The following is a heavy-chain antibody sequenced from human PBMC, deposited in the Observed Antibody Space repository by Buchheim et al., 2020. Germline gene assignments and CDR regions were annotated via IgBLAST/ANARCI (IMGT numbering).Heavy chain of an antibody. J-gene: IGHJ4*02. CDR3: AKEIWAYCGGDCYSHYFDY. D-gene: IGHD2-21*02. CDR1: GFTFSSYG. CDR2: ISYDGSNK. Sequence: QVQLVESGGGVVQPGRSLRLSCAASGFTFSSYGMHWVRQAPGKGLEWVAVISYDGSNKYYADSVKGRFTISRDNSKKTLYLQMNSLRAEDTAVYYCAKEIWAYCGGDCYSHYFDYWGQGTL. V-gene: IGHV3-30*18.